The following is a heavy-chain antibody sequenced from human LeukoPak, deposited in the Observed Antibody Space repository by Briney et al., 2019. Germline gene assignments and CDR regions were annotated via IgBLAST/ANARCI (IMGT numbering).Heavy chain of an antibody. Sequence: GGSLRLSCAASGFTFSSHWMHWVRQAPGKGLVWVSHINPDGSSTNYADSVKGRFTISRDNAKNTLSMQMNSLRDEDTAVYYCARDLYDFWSGRKYYFDYWGQGTLVTVSS. V-gene: IGHV3-74*01. CDR3: ARDLYDFWSGRKYYFDY. CDR2: INPDGSST. CDR1: GFTFSSHW. D-gene: IGHD3-3*01. J-gene: IGHJ4*02.